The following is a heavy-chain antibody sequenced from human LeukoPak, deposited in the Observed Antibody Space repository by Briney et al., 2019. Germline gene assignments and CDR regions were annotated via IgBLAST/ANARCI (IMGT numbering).Heavy chain of an antibody. CDR1: GFTFSSYS. Sequence: GRSLRLSCAASGFTFSSYSMNWVRQAPGKGLEWVSSISSSSSYIYYADSVKGRFTISRDNAKNSLYLQMNSLRAEDTAVYYCARVRIGTINWFDPWGQGTLVTVSS. CDR3: ARVRIGTINWFDP. V-gene: IGHV3-21*01. CDR2: ISSSSSYI. J-gene: IGHJ5*02. D-gene: IGHD2-15*01.